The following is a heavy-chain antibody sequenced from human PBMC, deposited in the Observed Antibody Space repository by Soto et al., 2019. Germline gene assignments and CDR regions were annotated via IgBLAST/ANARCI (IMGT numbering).Heavy chain of an antibody. CDR1: GFTFSSYS. D-gene: IGHD3-3*01. V-gene: IGHV3-48*02. CDR3: ARLLYDFWSGYYRSGPLDV. CDR2: ISSSSSTI. J-gene: IGHJ6*02. Sequence: GSLRLSCAASGFTFSSYSMNWVRQAPGKGLEWVSYISSSSSTIYYADSVKGRFTISRDNAKNSLYLQMNSLRDEDTAVYYCARLLYDFWSGYYRSGPLDVWGQGTTVTVAS.